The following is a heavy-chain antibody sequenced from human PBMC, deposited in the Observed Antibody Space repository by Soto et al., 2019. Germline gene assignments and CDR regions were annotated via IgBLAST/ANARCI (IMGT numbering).Heavy chain of an antibody. Sequence: QVQLVQSGAEVKKPGSSVKVSCKASGGTFSSYAISWVRQAPGQGLEWMGGIIPIFGTANYAQKFQGRVPITADESTSTAYMELSSLRSEDTAVYYCARVGEYYYDSSGYYHAEYYFDYWGQGTLVTVSS. CDR1: GGTFSSYA. CDR3: ARVGEYYYDSSGYYHAEYYFDY. D-gene: IGHD3-22*01. V-gene: IGHV1-69*01. CDR2: IIPIFGTA. J-gene: IGHJ4*02.